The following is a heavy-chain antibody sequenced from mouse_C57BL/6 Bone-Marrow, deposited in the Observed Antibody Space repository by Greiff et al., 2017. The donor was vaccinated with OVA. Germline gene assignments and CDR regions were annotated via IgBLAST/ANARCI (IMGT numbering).Heavy chain of an antibody. CDR2: LSDGGSYT. D-gene: IGHD1-1*01. Sequence: EVQLVESGGGLVKPGGSLKLSCAASGFTFSSYAMSWVRQTPEKRLEWVATLSDGGSYTYYPDNVKGRFTISRDNAKNNLYLQMSHLKSEDTAMYYCARVRITTVVATPLDYWGQGTTLTVSS. CDR3: ARVRITTVVATPLDY. V-gene: IGHV5-4*01. J-gene: IGHJ2*01. CDR1: GFTFSSYA.